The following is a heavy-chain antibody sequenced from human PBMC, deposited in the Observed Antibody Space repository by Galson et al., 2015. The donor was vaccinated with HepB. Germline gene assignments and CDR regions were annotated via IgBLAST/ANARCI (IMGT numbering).Heavy chain of an antibody. CDR1: GGSIYNDDYY. CDR3: ASTTLTARYFDY. CDR2: IYYSGST. V-gene: IGHV4-30-4*01. Sequence: LSLTCTVSGGSIYNDDYYWSWIRQPPGKGLEWIGYIYYSGSTYYNPSLKSRVTMSVDTSKNQFSLKLSSVTAADTAVYYCASTTLTARYFDYWGQGTLVTVSS. D-gene: IGHD4-11*01. J-gene: IGHJ4*02.